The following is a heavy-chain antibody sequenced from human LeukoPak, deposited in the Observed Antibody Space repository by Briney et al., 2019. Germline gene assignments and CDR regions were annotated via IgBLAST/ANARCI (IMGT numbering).Heavy chain of an antibody. D-gene: IGHD3-10*01. Sequence: ASVKVSCKASGYTFTSYGISWVRQAPGQGLEWMGWISAYNGNTNCAQKLQGRVTMTTDTSTSTAYMELRSLRSDDTAVYYCARDLRVVTMVRGVITRWFDPWGQGTLVTVSS. CDR1: GYTFTSYG. V-gene: IGHV1-18*01. CDR2: ISAYNGNT. J-gene: IGHJ5*02. CDR3: ARDLRVVTMVRGVITRWFDP.